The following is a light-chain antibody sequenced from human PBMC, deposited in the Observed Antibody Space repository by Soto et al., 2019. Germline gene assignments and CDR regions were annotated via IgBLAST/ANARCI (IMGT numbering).Light chain of an antibody. J-gene: IGLJ1*01. Sequence: QSALTQPPSVSGSPGQSVAISCSGTSSDVGSYNRVSWYQQPPGTAPKLMIYDVNTRPSGVPDRFSGSKSGNTASLTISGLQAEDEADYYCSSFTSSNTYVFGIGTKLTVL. CDR3: SSFTSSNTYV. V-gene: IGLV2-18*02. CDR2: DVN. CDR1: SSDVGSYNR.